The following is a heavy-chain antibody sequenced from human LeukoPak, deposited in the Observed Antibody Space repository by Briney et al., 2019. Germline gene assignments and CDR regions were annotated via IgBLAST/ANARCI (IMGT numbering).Heavy chain of an antibody. D-gene: IGHD1-26*01. CDR2: INPDSGGT. V-gene: IGHV1-2*02. Sequence: ASVKVSCKASGYTLTGYFMHWVRQAPGQGLEWMGWINPDSGGTNYAQKLQGRVTMTTDTSTSTAYMELRSLRSDDTAVYYCARDVGGSPDFDYWGQGTLVTVSS. CDR1: GYTLTGYF. J-gene: IGHJ4*02. CDR3: ARDVGGSPDFDY.